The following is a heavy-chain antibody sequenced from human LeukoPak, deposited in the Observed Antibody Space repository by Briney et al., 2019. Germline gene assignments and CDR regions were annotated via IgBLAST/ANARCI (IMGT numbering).Heavy chain of an antibody. D-gene: IGHD4-11*01. Sequence: PSETLSLTCTVSGASISGTAYYWGWVRQPPRKGLEWIGNIYYSGSTYYNASLQSRVTISVDPSKNQFSLKVSSVTAADTAVYYCARYDYSNYLVDYWGQGTLVTVSP. V-gene: IGHV4-39*07. J-gene: IGHJ4*02. CDR3: ARYDYSNYLVDY. CDR1: GASISGTAYY. CDR2: IYYSGST.